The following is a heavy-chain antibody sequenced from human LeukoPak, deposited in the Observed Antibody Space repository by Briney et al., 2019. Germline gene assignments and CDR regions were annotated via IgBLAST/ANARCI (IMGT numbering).Heavy chain of an antibody. V-gene: IGHV4-34*01. CDR2: INHSGST. D-gene: IGHD6-13*01. CDR1: GGSFSGYY. Sequence: PSETLSLTCAVYGGSFSGYYWSWIRQPPGKGLEWIGEINHSGSTNYNPSLKSRVTISVDTSKNQFSLKLSSVTAADTAVYYRARVSPYSSSWYYFDYWGQGTLVTVSS. CDR3: ARVSPYSSSWYYFDY. J-gene: IGHJ4*02.